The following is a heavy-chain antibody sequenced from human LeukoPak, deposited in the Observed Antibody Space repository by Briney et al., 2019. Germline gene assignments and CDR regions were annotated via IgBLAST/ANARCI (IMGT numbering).Heavy chain of an antibody. CDR3: ARGGRLLVRGTFFDY. Sequence: ASVKVSCKASGYTFTSYGISWVRQDPGQGLEWMGWISAYNGNTNYAQKVQGRVTMTTDTSTSTAYMEVRSLRSDDTAVYYCARGGRLLVRGTFFDYWGQGTLVTVSS. CDR1: GYTFTSYG. J-gene: IGHJ4*02. V-gene: IGHV1-18*01. D-gene: IGHD6-13*01. CDR2: ISAYNGNT.